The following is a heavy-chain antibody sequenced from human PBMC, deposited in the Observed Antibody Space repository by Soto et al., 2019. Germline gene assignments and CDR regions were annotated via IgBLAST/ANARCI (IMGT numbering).Heavy chain of an antibody. D-gene: IGHD3-22*01. CDR2: INHSGST. Sequence: PSETLSLTCAVYGGSFSGYYWSWIRQPPGKGLEWIGEINHSGSTNYNPSLKSRVTISVDTSKNQFSLKLSPVTAADTAVYYCARKRYYDSSGLGGYYYYYGMDVWGQGTTVTVSS. CDR3: ARKRYYDSSGLGGYYYYYGMDV. J-gene: IGHJ6*02. CDR1: GGSFSGYY. V-gene: IGHV4-34*01.